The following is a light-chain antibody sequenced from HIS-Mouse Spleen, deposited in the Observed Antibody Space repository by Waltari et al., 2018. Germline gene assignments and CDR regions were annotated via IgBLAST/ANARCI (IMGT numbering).Light chain of an antibody. CDR2: RNN. CDR3: AAWDDSLSGHVV. J-gene: IGLJ2*01. V-gene: IGLV1-47*01. Sequence: QSVLTQPPSASGTPGQRVTISCSGSSSHIGSNYVYWYQQLPGTAPQPLIYRNNQRPSGVPDRFSGSKSGTSASLAISGLRSEDEADYYCAAWDDSLSGHVVFGGGTKLTVL. CDR1: SSHIGSNY.